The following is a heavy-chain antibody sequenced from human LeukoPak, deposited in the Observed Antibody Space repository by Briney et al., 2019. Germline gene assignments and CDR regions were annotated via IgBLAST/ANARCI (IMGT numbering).Heavy chain of an antibody. CDR2: IYYSGST. V-gene: IGHV4-59*01. D-gene: IGHD6-19*01. J-gene: IGHJ4*02. CDR1: GGSISSYY. CDR3: ARLAVAGESY. Sequence: SETLSLTCTVSGGSISSYYWSWIRQPPGKGLEWIGYIYYSGSTNYNPSLKSRVTTSVDTSKNQFSLKLSSVTAADTAVYYCARLAVAGESYWGQGTLVTVSS.